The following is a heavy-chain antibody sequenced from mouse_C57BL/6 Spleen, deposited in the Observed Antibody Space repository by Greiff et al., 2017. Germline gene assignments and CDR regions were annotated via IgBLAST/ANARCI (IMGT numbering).Heavy chain of an antibody. J-gene: IGHJ1*03. Sequence: EVKVVESEGGLVQPGSSMKLSCTASGFTFSDYYMDWVRQVPEKGLEWVAYINYDGSTTYYLDSLTSRFIISRDNAKNNLYLQMSSLKSEDTATYYCAKEAYWYIDVWGTGTTVTVSS. CDR1: GFTFSDYY. CDR3: AKEAYWYIDV. CDR2: INYDGSTT. V-gene: IGHV5-16*01.